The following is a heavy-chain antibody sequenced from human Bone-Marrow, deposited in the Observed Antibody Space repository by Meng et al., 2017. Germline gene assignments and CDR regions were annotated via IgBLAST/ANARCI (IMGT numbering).Heavy chain of an antibody. D-gene: IGHD3-10*01. Sequence: QGQLQQCGAGLLKPSGTLSRTCAAYGGSVSGYYWSWIRQPPGKGLEWIGEINHSGSTNYNPSLKSRVTISVDTSKNQFSLKLSSVAAADTAVYYCARAYYGSGSYYQNWGQGTLVTVSS. CDR3: ARAYYGSGSYYQN. CDR1: GGSVSGYY. CDR2: INHSGST. V-gene: IGHV4-34*01. J-gene: IGHJ4*02.